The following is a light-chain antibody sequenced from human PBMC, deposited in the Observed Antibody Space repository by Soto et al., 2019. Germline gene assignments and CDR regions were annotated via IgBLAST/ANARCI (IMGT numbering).Light chain of an antibody. CDR3: SSYTTSGTQV. J-gene: IGLJ2*01. CDR2: EDS. CDR1: SSDVGSYKL. Sequence: QSVLTQPASVSGSPGQSITISCTGTSSDVGSYKLVSWYQQHPGKVPKLMIYEDSNRPSGVSNRFSGSKSGNTASLIIPGLHAEDEADYSCSSYTTSGTQVFGGGTKLTVL. V-gene: IGLV2-14*02.